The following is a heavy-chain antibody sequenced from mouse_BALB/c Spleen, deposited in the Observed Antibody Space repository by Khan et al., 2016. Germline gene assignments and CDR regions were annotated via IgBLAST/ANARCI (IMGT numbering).Heavy chain of an antibody. V-gene: IGHV5-6-5*01. CDR2: ISSGGSS. J-gene: IGHJ2*01. Sequence: EVELVESGGGLVKPGGSLKLSCAAAGFTFSSYAMSWVRQTPEKRLEWVASISSGGSSFYPDILKDRFTISRDNARNILYLQMSSLRSEDTAMYFSATKVYYFDYWGQGTTLTVSS. CDR3: ATKVYYFDY. CDR1: GFTFSSYA.